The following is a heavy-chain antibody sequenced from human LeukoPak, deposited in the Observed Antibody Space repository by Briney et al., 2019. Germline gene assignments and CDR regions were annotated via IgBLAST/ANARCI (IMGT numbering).Heavy chain of an antibody. V-gene: IGHV1-2*02. CDR1: GYTFTGYY. Sequence: ASVKVSCKASGYTFTGYYLHWVRQAPGQGLDWMGWINPNSGGTTYAQNFKGRVTMTWDTSISTAYMELSRLRSDDTAVYYCARHTDDLGYFQHWGQGTLVTVSS. CDR3: ARHTDDLGYFQH. CDR2: INPNSGGT. J-gene: IGHJ1*01. D-gene: IGHD3-16*01.